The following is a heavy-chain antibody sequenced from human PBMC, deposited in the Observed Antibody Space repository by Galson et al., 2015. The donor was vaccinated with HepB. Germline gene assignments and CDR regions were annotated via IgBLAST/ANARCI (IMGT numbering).Heavy chain of an antibody. V-gene: IGHV4-31*03. CDR1: GGSISSGGYY. CDR3: ARGERQQLVVQAVDY. CDR2: IYYSGST. D-gene: IGHD6-13*01. J-gene: IGHJ4*02. Sequence: LSLTCTVSGGSISSGGYYWSWIRQHPGKGLEWIGYIYYSGSTYYNPSLKSRVTISVDTSKNQFSLKLSSVTAADTAVYYCARGERQQLVVQAVDYWGQGTLVTVSS.